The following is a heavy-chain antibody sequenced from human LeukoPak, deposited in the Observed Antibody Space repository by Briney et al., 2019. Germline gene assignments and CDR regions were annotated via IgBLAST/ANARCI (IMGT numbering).Heavy chain of an antibody. CDR1: GYTFATYY. CDR3: ARPGYCGGGSCSDWFDS. CDR2: ISPNSGGI. Sequence: ASVKVSCKASGYTFATYYMHWVRQAPGQGLEWVGWISPNSGGINYAQKFQGRVTMTRDTSISTAYMGLSRLRSDDTAVYYCARPGYCGGGSCSDWFDSWGQGTLVTVSS. V-gene: IGHV1-2*02. J-gene: IGHJ5*01. D-gene: IGHD2-15*01.